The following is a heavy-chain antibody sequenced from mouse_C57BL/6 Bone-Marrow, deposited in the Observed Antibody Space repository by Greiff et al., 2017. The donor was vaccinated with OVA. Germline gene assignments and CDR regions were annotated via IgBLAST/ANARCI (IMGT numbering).Heavy chain of an antibody. D-gene: IGHD1-1*01. V-gene: IGHV2-5*01. CDR3: AKNPSLLRYCYAMDY. J-gene: IGHJ4*01. CDR2: IWRGGST. Sequence: QVQLQQSGPGLVQPSQSLSITCTVSGFSLTSYGVHWVRQSPGKGLEWLGVIWRGGSTDYNAAFMSRLSITKDNSKSQVFFKMNSLQADDTAIYYCAKNPSLLRYCYAMDYWGQGTSVTVSS. CDR1: GFSLTSYG.